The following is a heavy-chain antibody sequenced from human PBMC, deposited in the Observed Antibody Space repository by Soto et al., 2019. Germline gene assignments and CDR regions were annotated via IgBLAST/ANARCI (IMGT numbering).Heavy chain of an antibody. CDR3: ARIPYSSSWSYYYYGMDV. V-gene: IGHV2-70*01. CDR1: GFSLSTSGMC. D-gene: IGHD6-13*01. Sequence: GSGPTLVSPTQTLTLTCTFSGFSLSTSGMCVSWIRQPPGNALEWLALIDWDDDKYYSTSLKTRLTISKDTSKNQVVLTMTNMDPVDTATYYCARIPYSSSWSYYYYGMDVWGQGTTVTVSS. J-gene: IGHJ6*02. CDR2: IDWDDDK.